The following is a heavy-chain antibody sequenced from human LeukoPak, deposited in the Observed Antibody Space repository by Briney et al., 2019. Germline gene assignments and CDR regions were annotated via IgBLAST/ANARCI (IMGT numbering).Heavy chain of an antibody. CDR1: GFTFSNYW. D-gene: IGHD1-1*01. CDR3: ARGVQAFDY. CDR2: IKQDGSEK. Sequence: GGSLRLSCAASGFTFSNYWMTWVRQAPGKGLEWVANIKQDGSEKYYVDSVKGRFTISRDNAKNSLYLQMNSLRAEDTAVYYCARGVQAFDYWGQGTLVTVSS. V-gene: IGHV3-7*03. J-gene: IGHJ4*02.